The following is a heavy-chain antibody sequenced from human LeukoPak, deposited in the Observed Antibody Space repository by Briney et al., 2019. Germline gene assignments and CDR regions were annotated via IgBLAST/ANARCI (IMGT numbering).Heavy chain of an antibody. CDR2: IYYSGST. J-gene: IGHJ4*02. V-gene: IGHV4-39*07. D-gene: IGHD1-1*01. Sequence: SETLSLTCTVSGGSISSRSYYWGWIRQPPGKGLEWIGSIYYSGSTYYNPSLKSRVTISVDTSKNQFSLKLRSVTAADTAVYYCARGGPGYRDWGQGTLVTVSS. CDR1: GGSISSRSYY. CDR3: ARGGPGYRD.